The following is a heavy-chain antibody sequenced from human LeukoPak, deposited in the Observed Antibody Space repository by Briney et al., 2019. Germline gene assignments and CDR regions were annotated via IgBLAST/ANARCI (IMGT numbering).Heavy chain of an antibody. J-gene: IGHJ4*02. Sequence: GWSLRLSCGASGFIFSKYGMHWVRQDPGKGLERVAFINDKGVDKNYADSVKGRFTISRDNSKNTLVLQMNSLRSEDTAVYFCARDNRDWAFDYWGQGTLVTVSS. V-gene: IGHV3-30*19. CDR2: INDKGVDK. D-gene: IGHD2-21*02. CDR3: ARDNRDWAFDY. CDR1: GFIFSKYG.